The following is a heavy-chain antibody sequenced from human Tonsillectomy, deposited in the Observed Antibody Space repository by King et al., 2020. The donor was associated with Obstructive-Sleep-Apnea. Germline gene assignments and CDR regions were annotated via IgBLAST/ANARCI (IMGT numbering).Heavy chain of an antibody. CDR1: GGSISSYY. CDR3: AREGVGGGSGFDY. CDR2: IYYSGRT. D-gene: IGHD2-15*01. V-gene: IGHV4-59*12. Sequence: VQLQESGPGLVKPSETLSLTCTVSGGSISSYYWSWIRQPPGKGLEWIGYIYYSGRTNYNPSLKSRVTISVDTSKNQFSLKLSSVTAADTAVYYCAREGVGGGSGFDYWGQETLVTVSS. J-gene: IGHJ4*02.